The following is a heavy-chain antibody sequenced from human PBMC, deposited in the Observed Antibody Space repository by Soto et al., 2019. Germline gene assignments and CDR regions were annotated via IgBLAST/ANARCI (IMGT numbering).Heavy chain of an antibody. CDR3: ARDKAPSTGGMDF. CDR2: INAGNGNT. Sequence: QVQLVQSGAEEKKPGASVKVSCKASGYTFTSYAMHWVRQAPGQRLEWMGWINAGNGNTKYSQKFQGRVTITRDTSASTAYMELSSLRSEDTAVYYWARDKAPSTGGMDFWGQGTTVTVSS. J-gene: IGHJ6*02. D-gene: IGHD6-6*01. V-gene: IGHV1-3*05. CDR1: GYTFTSYA.